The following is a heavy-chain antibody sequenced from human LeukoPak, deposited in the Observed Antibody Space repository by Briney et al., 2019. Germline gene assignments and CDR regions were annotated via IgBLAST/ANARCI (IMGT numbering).Heavy chain of an antibody. Sequence: SETLSLTCAVYGGSFSGYYWSWIRQPPGKGLGWIGEINHSGSTNYNPSLKSRVTISVDTSKNQFSLKLSSVTAADTAVYYCARERYFDPWGQGTLVTVSS. V-gene: IGHV4-34*01. CDR2: INHSGST. D-gene: IGHD3-9*01. CDR3: ARERYFDP. CDR1: GGSFSGYY. J-gene: IGHJ5*02.